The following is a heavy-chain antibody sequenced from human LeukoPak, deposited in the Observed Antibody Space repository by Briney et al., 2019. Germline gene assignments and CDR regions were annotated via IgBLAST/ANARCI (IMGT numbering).Heavy chain of an antibody. CDR3: ARRVVYGSGTVRGFDP. CDR1: GGSFSGYY. CDR2: INHSGST. V-gene: IGHV4-34*01. Sequence: PSETLSLTCAVYGGSFSGYYWSWIRQPPGKGLEWIGEINHSGSTNYNPSLKSRVTISVDTSKNQFSLKLSSVTAADTAVYYCARRVVYGSGTVRGFDPWGQGTLVTVSS. D-gene: IGHD3-10*01. J-gene: IGHJ5*02.